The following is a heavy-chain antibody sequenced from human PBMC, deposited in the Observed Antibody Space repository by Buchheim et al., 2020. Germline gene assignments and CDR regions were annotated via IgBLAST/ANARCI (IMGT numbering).Heavy chain of an antibody. CDR3: ARVRAGSSYRFDY. CDR1: GGSISSGGYY. J-gene: IGHJ4*02. D-gene: IGHD6-6*01. Sequence: QVQLQESGPGLMKPSQTLSLTCTVSGGSISSGGYYWSWIRQHPGKGLEWIGYIYYSGNTYCNPSLKSRVTISVDTYKNQFTLKLSSVTAADTAVYYCARVRAGSSYRFDYWGQGTL. V-gene: IGHV4-31*03. CDR2: IYYSGNT.